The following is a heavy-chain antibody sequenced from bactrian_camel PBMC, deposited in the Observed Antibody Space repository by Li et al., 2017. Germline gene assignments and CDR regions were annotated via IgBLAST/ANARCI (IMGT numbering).Heavy chain of an antibody. D-gene: IGHD5*01. Sequence: VQLVESGGGSVQSGGSLKLSCVASGYTYNGYCKGWFRQVRGKGREAIAQLDVDGQTMYDDSVRGRFTISRDNAKNTLHLQLNSLKTEDTAMYYCVKAEREGGWFYVAGFGYWGQGTQVTVS. CDR1: GYTYNGYC. CDR3: VKAEREGGWFYVAGFGY. J-gene: IGHJ6*01. CDR2: LDVDGQT. V-gene: IGHV3S9*01.